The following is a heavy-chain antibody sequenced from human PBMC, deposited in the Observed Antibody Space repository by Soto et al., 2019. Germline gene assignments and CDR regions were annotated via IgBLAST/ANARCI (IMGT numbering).Heavy chain of an antibody. Sequence: GGSLRLSCAASGFTFSSYWMGWVRQAPGRGLEWVANIKQDGSEKYYVDSVKGRFTISRDNAKNSLYLQMNSLRAEDTAVYYCADGYSLFDYWGQGTLVTSPQ. D-gene: IGHD5-18*01. J-gene: IGHJ4*02. CDR1: GFTFSSYW. V-gene: IGHV3-7*01. CDR2: IKQDGSEK. CDR3: ADGYSLFDY.